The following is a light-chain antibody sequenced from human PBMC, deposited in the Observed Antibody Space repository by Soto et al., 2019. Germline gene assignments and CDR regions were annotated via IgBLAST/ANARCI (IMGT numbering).Light chain of an antibody. CDR1: QSVSSKY. V-gene: IGKV3D-20*02. J-gene: IGKJ4*01. CDR3: QQGSNWPPGLT. CDR2: GTS. Sequence: DIVLTQSPGTLSLSPGERATLSCRASQSVSSKYLAWYQQKPGQPPRVLIYGTSIRATGIPERFSGGGSGTDFTLTITRLESEDFAVYYCQQGSNWPPGLTFGGGSKVEIK.